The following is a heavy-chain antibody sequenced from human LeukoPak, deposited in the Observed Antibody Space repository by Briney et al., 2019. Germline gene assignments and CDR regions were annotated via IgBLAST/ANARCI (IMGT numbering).Heavy chain of an antibody. D-gene: IGHD1-1*01. J-gene: IGHJ4*02. CDR2: IRSDGSNR. CDR3: VKRWTGTTIGQQDY. V-gene: IGHV3-30*02. Sequence: PGGSLRLSCAASGFTFSSYGMHWVRQAPGKGLEWVAFIRSDGSNRYYADSVKGRFTISRDNSKNTLYLQMNSLRAEDTALYYCVKRWTGTTIGQQDYWGQGTLVTVSS. CDR1: GFTFSSYG.